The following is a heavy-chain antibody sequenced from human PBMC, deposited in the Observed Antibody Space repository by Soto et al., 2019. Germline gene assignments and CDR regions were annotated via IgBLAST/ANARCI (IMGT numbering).Heavy chain of an antibody. CDR3: AKDQVLRDYYGHALDV. J-gene: IGHJ6*02. Sequence: QVQLVESGGGVVQPGRSLRLSCVVSGFTFRNYGMHWVRQAPGKGLEWVADIWYDGSGQRYADSVQGRFTISRDNSKNTLYLQMNSLRVEDTAVYYCAKDQVLRDYYGHALDVWGQGTTVTVSS. CDR2: IWYDGSGQ. V-gene: IGHV3-33*03. D-gene: IGHD3-10*01. CDR1: GFTFRNYG.